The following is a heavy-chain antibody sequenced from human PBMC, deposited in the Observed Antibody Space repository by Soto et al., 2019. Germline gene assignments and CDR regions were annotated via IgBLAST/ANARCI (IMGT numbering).Heavy chain of an antibody. D-gene: IGHD2-15*01. Sequence: PGGSLRLSCAASGFTSSSYAMSWVRQAPGKGLEWVSAISANGYMTYYADSVRGRFTISRDNAKNSVYLQINSLRAEDTAVYFCARDCSGGSCYPGMDVWGQGTTVTVSS. CDR2: ISANGYMT. J-gene: IGHJ6*02. CDR3: ARDCSGGSCYPGMDV. V-gene: IGHV3-23*01. CDR1: GFTSSSYA.